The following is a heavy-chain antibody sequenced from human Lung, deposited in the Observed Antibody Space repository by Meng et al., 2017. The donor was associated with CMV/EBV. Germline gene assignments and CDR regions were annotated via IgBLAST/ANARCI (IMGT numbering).Heavy chain of an antibody. D-gene: IGHD1-1*01. J-gene: IGHJ1*01. V-gene: IGHV1-18*01. CDR2: ISPYSGNT. Sequence: QVQLVQSGPEVKKPXXXXKVXXEXXGYPFTSYGISWVRQAPGQGLEWMGWISPYSGNTKYAQNLQGRVTLTTDTSTDTAYMELGSLIFDDTAVYYCARDPRYSDNWFRAGDFQQWGQGTLVTVSS. CDR3: ARDPRYSDNWFRAGDFQQ. CDR1: GYPFTSYG.